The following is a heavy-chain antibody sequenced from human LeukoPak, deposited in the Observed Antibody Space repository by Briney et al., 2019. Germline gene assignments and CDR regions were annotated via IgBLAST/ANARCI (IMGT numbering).Heavy chain of an antibody. V-gene: IGHV6-1*01. J-gene: IGHJ4*02. D-gene: IGHD6-19*01. Sequence: SQTLSLTCAISGDSVSSNSAAWNWIRQSPSRGLEWLGRTYYRSKWYNDYAVSVKSRITINPDTSKNQFSLQLNSVTPEGTAVHYCARGAYSSGWFDYWGQGTLVTVSS. CDR2: TYYRSKWYN. CDR1: GDSVSSNSAA. CDR3: ARGAYSSGWFDY.